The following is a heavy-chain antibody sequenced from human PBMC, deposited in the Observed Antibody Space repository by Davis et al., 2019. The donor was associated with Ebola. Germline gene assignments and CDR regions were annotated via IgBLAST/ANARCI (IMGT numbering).Heavy chain of an antibody. CDR3: ARLMDTYGWYSDL. J-gene: IGHJ5*02. D-gene: IGHD6-19*01. Sequence: PGGSLRLSCAASGFTFNIYAMSWVRQAPGKGLEWVSSLTRTGGTTYYSDSVKGRFTISRDNGKNTLYLQMNSLRDEDTAVYHYARLMDTYGWYSDLWGQGTLVTVSS. V-gene: IGHV3-23*01. CDR2: LTRTGGTT. CDR1: GFTFNIYA.